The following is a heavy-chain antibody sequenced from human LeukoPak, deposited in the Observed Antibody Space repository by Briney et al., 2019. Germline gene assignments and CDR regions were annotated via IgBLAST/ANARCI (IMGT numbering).Heavy chain of an antibody. CDR1: CGSISSYY. V-gene: IGHV4-4*07. CDR2: IYTSGST. D-gene: IGHD4-17*01. Sequence: SETLSLTCTLSCGSISSYYGSCIRHPAGKALECMGLIYTSGSTNYNPSIKSRVTISVDKSKNQFSMKLSSVTAADTAVYYCARLDYGDYAFAFDIWGQGTMVTVSS. J-gene: IGHJ3*02. CDR3: ARLDYGDYAFAFDI.